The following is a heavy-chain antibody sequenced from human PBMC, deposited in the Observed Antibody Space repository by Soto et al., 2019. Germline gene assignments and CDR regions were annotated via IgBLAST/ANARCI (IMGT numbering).Heavy chain of an antibody. V-gene: IGHV4-4*02. CDR3: ARAWPSVDSYGSGVMDV. CDR1: GGSISSSNW. D-gene: IGHD5-18*01. Sequence: QVQLQESGPGLVKPSGTLSVTCAVSGGSISSSNWWNWVRQPPGKGLEWIGEIYHGGSTNYNPSLRSRVTISLDKSKNQFSLRVKSVTAADTAEYYCARAWPSVDSYGSGVMDVWGQGTTVTVSS. J-gene: IGHJ6*02. CDR2: IYHGGST.